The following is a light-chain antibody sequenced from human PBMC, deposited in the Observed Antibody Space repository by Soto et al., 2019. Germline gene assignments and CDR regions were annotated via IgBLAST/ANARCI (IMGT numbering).Light chain of an antibody. CDR2: AAS. Sequence: DIQMTQSPSSVSASVGDRVTITCRASQVISSWLAWYQQKPGKAPMLLIYAASSLQSGVPSRFSGSGSGTDFTLRISGLQSEDFATYYSHQANSVPLTFRGGTKVEIK. CDR3: HQANSVPLT. V-gene: IGKV1-12*01. J-gene: IGKJ4*01. CDR1: QVISSW.